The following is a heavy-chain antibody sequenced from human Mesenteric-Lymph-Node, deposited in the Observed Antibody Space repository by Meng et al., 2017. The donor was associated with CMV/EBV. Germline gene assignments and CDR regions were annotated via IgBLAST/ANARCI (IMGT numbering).Heavy chain of an antibody. CDR2: ISSSGSTI. CDR3: AKGTIGYCRISTCPPLFDF. CDR1: GFTFSSYE. J-gene: IGHJ4*02. Sequence: GESLKISCAASGFTFSSYEMNWVRQAPGKGLEWVSYISSSGSTIYYADSVKGRFTISRDNSKNALFLQMNSLRAEDAATYYCAKGTIGYCRISTCPPLFDFWGQGTLVTVSS. V-gene: IGHV3-48*03. D-gene: IGHD2-2*01.